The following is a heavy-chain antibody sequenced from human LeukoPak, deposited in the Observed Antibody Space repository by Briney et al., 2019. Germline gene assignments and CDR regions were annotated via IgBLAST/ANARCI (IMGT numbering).Heavy chain of an antibody. D-gene: IGHD3-9*01. CDR3: TTGYYDILTGYFSFDY. V-gene: IGHV3-15*01. CDR1: GFTFSHAW. Sequence: PGGSLRLSCAASGFTFSHAWMSWVRQAPGKGLEWVGRIKTKTDGGTTDYAAPVKGRFTISRDDSKNTLYLQMNSLKTEDTAVYFCTTGYYDILTGYFSFDYWGQGTLVTVSS. CDR2: IKTKTDGGTT. J-gene: IGHJ4*02.